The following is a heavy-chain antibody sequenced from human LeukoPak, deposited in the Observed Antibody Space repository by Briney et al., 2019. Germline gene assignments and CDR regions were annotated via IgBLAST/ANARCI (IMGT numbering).Heavy chain of an antibody. CDR2: IRYDGSNK. J-gene: IGHJ4*02. CDR3: ANLDPGDIAAAGTRIDY. D-gene: IGHD6-13*01. Sequence: PGGSLRLSCAASGFSSSTYAMHWVRQAPGKGLEWVAFIRYDGSNKYYADSVKGRFTISRDNSKNTLYLQMNSLRAEDTAVYYCANLDPGDIAAAGTRIDYWGQGTLVTVSS. CDR1: GFSSSTYA. V-gene: IGHV3-30*02.